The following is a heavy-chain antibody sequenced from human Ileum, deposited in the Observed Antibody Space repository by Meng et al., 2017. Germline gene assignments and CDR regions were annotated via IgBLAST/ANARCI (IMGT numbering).Heavy chain of an antibody. J-gene: IGHJ4*02. Sequence: QLQLQESGPGRVKPSETRSVRCTVSGGSISSSSHCCDWIRQPPGKGLEWIGSICYSGNTYYNPSLKSRVSMSVDTSKKQISLKLNSVTAADTAVYYCARRTGEVDLLDYWGQGTLVTVSS. CDR2: ICYSGNT. CDR1: GGSISSSSHC. D-gene: IGHD7-27*01. V-gene: IGHV4-39*01. CDR3: ARRTGEVDLLDY.